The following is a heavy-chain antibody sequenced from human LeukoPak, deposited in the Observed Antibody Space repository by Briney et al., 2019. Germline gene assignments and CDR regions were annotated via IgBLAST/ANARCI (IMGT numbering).Heavy chain of an antibody. J-gene: IGHJ4*02. Sequence: PGGSLRLSCAASGLTFSSYEMNWFRQAPGKGLEWVSYISSSGNTIYYADSVKGRFTISRDNSKNSLYLQMNSLRAEDTAVYYCARGPSGYHNTGGQGTLVTVSS. D-gene: IGHD5-12*01. CDR2: ISSSGNTI. CDR3: ARGPSGYHNT. V-gene: IGHV3-48*03. CDR1: GLTFSSYE.